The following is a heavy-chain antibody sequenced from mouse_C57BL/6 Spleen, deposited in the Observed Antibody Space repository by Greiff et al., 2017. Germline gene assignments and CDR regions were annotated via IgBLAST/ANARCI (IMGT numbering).Heavy chain of an antibody. J-gene: IGHJ2*01. D-gene: IGHD1-1*01. CDR3: TGDTTVVGGYFDY. CDR1: GFTFSNYW. V-gene: IGHV6-3*01. CDR2: IRLKSDNYAT. Sequence: EVKVEESGGGLVQPGGSMKLSCVASGFTFSNYWMNWVRQSPEKGLEWVAQIRLKSDNYATHYAESVKGRFTIPRDDSKSSVYLQMNNLRAEDTGIYYCTGDTTVVGGYFDYWGQGTTLTVSS.